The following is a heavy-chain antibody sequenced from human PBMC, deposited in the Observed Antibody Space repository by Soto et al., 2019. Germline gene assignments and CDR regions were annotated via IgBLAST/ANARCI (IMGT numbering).Heavy chain of an antibody. CDR1: GYTFTSYG. J-gene: IGHJ4*02. CDR3: ARGRYGDY. D-gene: IGHD1-1*01. V-gene: IGHV1-18*01. Sequence: QVHLVQSGAEVKKPGASVKVSCKASGYTFTSYGITWVRQAPGQGLEWMGWISAHNGNTDYAQKLQGRVIVTRDTSTSTAYMELRSLRSYVTAVYYCARGRYGDYWGQGALVTVSS. CDR2: ISAHNGNT.